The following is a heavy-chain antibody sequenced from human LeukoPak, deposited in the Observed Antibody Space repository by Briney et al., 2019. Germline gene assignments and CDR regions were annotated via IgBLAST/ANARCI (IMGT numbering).Heavy chain of an antibody. Sequence: PGGSLRLSCAASGFTFSNYWMSWVRQAPGKGLEWVASIKPDGSEKYYVDSVKGRFTISRDNAKNSLYLQMNSLRAEDTAVYYCVRVYWGQGTLVTVSS. J-gene: IGHJ4*02. CDR1: GFTFSNYW. CDR2: IKPDGSEK. CDR3: VRVY. V-gene: IGHV3-7*04.